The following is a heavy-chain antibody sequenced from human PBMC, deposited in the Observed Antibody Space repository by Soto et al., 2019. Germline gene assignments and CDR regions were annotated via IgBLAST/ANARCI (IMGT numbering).Heavy chain of an antibody. V-gene: IGHV4-4*02. D-gene: IGHD2-15*01. CDR3: ATLPPRIVVVVLPIPS. CDR1: GGSISSTNW. J-gene: IGHJ4*02. Sequence: QVQLQQSGPRLARPSGTLSLTCVVSGGSISSTNWWTWVRQTPGKGLEWIGEVYHTGSTNYNPSLSNRVTLSLAKSNTPFSLNLTSVTAAHTAVYYCATLPPRIVVVVLPIPSWGQGTLVTVSS. CDR2: VYHTGST.